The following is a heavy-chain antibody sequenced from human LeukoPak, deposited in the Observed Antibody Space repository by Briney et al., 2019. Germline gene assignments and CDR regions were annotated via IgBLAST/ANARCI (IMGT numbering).Heavy chain of an antibody. CDR2: IYHSGST. D-gene: IGHD5-12*01. Sequence: SETLSLTCTVSGYSISSGYYWGWIRQPPGKGLEWIGSIYHSGSTYYNPSLKSRVTISVDTSKNQFSLKLSSVTAADTAVYYCARGGGYDYRAYFDYWGQGTLVTVSS. CDR3: ARGGGYDYRAYFDY. V-gene: IGHV4-38-2*02. J-gene: IGHJ4*02. CDR1: GYSISSGYY.